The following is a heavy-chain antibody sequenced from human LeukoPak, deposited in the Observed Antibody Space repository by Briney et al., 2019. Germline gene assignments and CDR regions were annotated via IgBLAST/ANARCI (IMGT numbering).Heavy chain of an antibody. CDR2: ISSYNGNT. D-gene: IGHD3-10*01. Sequence: VASVKVSCKASGYTFVTYGISWVRQAPGQGLEWMGRISSYNGNTEYAQKFQGRVTMTTDTSTSTAYMQVRSLRSDDTAVYYCARDYYGSGSYYDMDAFDIWSQGTMVTVSS. CDR3: ARDYYGSGSYYDMDAFDI. J-gene: IGHJ3*02. CDR1: GYTFVTYG. V-gene: IGHV1-18*04.